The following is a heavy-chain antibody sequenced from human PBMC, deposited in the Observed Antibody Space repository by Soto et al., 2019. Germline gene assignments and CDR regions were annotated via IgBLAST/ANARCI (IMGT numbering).Heavy chain of an antibody. CDR1: GFAVSNSY. D-gene: IGHD4-17*01. V-gene: IGHV3-53*02. CDR3: ARDWNGDSVIEH. CDR2: IYADGTT. J-gene: IGHJ1*01. Sequence: EVQLVETGGGLIQPGGSLSLSCAASGFAVSNSYMSWVRQAPGKGLEWVSVIYADGTTHSADSVRCRFTISRDSSRNTVYLQMHNLRAEDTAVYYCARDWNGDSVIEHWGQGTLVTVSS.